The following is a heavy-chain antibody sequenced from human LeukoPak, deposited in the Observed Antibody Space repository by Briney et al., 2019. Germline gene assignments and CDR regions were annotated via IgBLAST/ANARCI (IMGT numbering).Heavy chain of an antibody. V-gene: IGHV4-4*07. CDR2: IYTSGST. Sequence: SETLSLTCTVSGGSISSYYWSWIRQPAGKGLEWIGRIYTSGSTNYNPSLKSRVTMSVDTSKNQFSLKLSSVTAADTAVYYCAREKISPDHYGSGMGDWGQGTLVTVSS. D-gene: IGHD3-10*01. CDR3: AREKISPDHYGSGMGD. J-gene: IGHJ4*02. CDR1: GGSISSYY.